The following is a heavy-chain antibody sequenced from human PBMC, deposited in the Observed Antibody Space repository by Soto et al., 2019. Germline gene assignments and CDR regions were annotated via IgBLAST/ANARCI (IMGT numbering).Heavy chain of an antibody. V-gene: IGHV3-74*01. D-gene: IGHD6-6*01. CDR3: ASGGSSLNFDS. CDR1: GFTFRSYW. CDR2: INSDGSST. J-gene: IGHJ4*02. Sequence: GGSLRLSCAATGFTFRSYWMQWVRQAPGKGLVWVSWINSDGSSTSYADSVKGRFTISRDNAKNTLYLQMNSLRAEDTAVYYCASGGSSLNFDSWGQGTLVTVSS.